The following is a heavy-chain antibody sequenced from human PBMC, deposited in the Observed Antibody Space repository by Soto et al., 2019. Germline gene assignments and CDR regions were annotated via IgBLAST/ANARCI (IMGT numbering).Heavy chain of an antibody. CDR2: IDPSGSYT. CDR1: GYSFTSYW. J-gene: IGHJ6*02. D-gene: IGHD2-2*01. Sequence: GESLKICCKGSGYSFTSYWISWVRQMPGKGLEWMGRIDPSGSYTNYSPSFQGHVTISADKSISTAYLQWSSLKASDTAMYYFATTSYGYYYGFDVRAQRTTVTGSS. CDR3: ATTSYGYYYGFDV. V-gene: IGHV5-10-1*01.